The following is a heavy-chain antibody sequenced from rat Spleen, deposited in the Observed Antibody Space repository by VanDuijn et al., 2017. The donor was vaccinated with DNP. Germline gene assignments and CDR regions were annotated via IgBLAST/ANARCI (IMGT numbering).Heavy chain of an antibody. Sequence: EVQLVESGGGLVQPGRSLKLSCAASGFTFSKYGMAWVRQAPTKGLEWVASISTGGGNTYYRDSVKGRFTISRDNAKSTLYLQMSSLRSEDTATYYCTRIGDLHNGGDGDALDAWGQGTSVTVSS. V-gene: IGHV5S13*01. CDR3: TRIGDLHNGGDGDALDA. CDR2: ISTGGGNT. CDR1: GFTFSKYG. D-gene: IGHD1-1*01. J-gene: IGHJ4*01.